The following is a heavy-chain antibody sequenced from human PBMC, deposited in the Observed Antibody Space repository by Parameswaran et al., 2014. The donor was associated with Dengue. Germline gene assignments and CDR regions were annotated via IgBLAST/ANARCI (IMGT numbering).Heavy chain of an antibody. Sequence: SWVRQAPGQGLEWMGRIIPILGIANYAQKFQGRVTITADKSTSTAYMELSSLRSEDTAVYYCARGFDYGDYVGWFDPWGQGTLVTVSS. CDR2: IIPILGIA. J-gene: IGHJ5*02. D-gene: IGHD4-17*01. V-gene: IGHV1-69*04. CDR3: ARGFDYGDYVGWFDP.